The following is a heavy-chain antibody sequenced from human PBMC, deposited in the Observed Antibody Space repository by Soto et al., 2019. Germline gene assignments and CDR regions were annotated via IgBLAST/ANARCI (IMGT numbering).Heavy chain of an antibody. CDR3: ARGLSVTLFDN. CDR1: GGSISTGGYY. CDR2: IYYSGST. Sequence: QVQLQESGPGLVKPSQTLSLTCTVSGGSISTGGYYWTWIRQHPGKGLEWIGYIYYSGSTYYNPSLKGRVTMSVDTSKNQFSLKLSSVTAADTAVYYCARGLSVTLFDNWCQGTLVTVSS. J-gene: IGHJ4*02. V-gene: IGHV4-31*03. D-gene: IGHD4-17*01.